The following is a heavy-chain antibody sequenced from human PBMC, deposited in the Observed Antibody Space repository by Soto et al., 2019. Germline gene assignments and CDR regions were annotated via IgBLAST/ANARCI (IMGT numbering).Heavy chain of an antibody. V-gene: IGHV1-18*01. CDR2: ISVYNGNT. J-gene: IGHJ4*02. CDR1: GYSFINYG. D-gene: IGHD3-10*01. CDR3: VRDLDGSGSYYTDY. Sequence: QVQLVQSGVEVKKPGAPVKVSCKASGYSFINYGITWVRQAPGQGREWMGWISVYNGNTNYAQKLQGRVTMTTDTYTSTAYMELRSLRSDDTAVYYCVRDLDGSGSYYTDYWGLGTLVTVSS.